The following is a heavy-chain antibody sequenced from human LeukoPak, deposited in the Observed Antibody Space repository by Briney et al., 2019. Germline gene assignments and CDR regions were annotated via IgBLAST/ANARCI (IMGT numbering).Heavy chain of an antibody. CDR1: GFTFSHYA. J-gene: IGHJ6*02. V-gene: IGHV3-23*01. D-gene: IGHD3-10*01. CDR3: AKLPANYYGSGSYYPDGMDV. Sequence: GGSLRLSCAASGFTFSHYAMSWVRQAPGKGLEWVSAISGSGESTYYADSVKGRFTISRDNSKNTLYLQMNSLRAEDTAVYYCAKLPANYYGSGSYYPDGMDVWGQGTTVTVSS. CDR2: ISGSGEST.